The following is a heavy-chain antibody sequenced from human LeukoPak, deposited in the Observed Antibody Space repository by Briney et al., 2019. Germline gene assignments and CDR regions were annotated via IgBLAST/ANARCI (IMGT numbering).Heavy chain of an antibody. CDR2: ISGISSNI. Sequence: PGGSLRLSCAASGFTFSDYYMTWIRQAPGKRLEWVSYISGISSNIQYADSVKGRFTISRDNAKNSLYLQMNSLRVEDTAVYYCARVLYHSEDYWGQGTLVTVYS. CDR3: ARVLYHSEDY. J-gene: IGHJ4*02. V-gene: IGHV3-11*01. D-gene: IGHD2-15*01. CDR1: GFTFSDYY.